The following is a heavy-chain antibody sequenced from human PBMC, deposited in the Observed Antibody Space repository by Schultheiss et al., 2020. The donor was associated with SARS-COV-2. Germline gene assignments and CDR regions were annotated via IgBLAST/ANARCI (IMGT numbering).Heavy chain of an antibody. V-gene: IGHV3-33*05. J-gene: IGHJ4*02. CDR2: ISYHGKSI. CDR3: ARDPQWELLFYFDY. Sequence: GESLKISCAASGFSFSSYGIHWVRQAPGKGLEWVAVISYHGKSIHYADSVRGRFTISRDKSKNTLHLQMNSLRAEDTAVYYCARDPQWELLFYFDYWGQGTLVTVSS. D-gene: IGHD1-26*01. CDR1: GFSFSSYG.